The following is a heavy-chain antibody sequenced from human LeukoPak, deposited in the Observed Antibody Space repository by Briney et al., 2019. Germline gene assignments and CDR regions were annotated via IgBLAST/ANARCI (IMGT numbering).Heavy chain of an antibody. CDR3: AKRRNSIDY. Sequence: TGGSLRLSCAASGFTFGNYAMTWVRQAPGKGLEWASSITESTYYADSVKGRFIISRDNSRNTLYLQMNSLRGDDTAVYYCAKRRNSIDYWGQGTLVTVSP. J-gene: IGHJ4*02. V-gene: IGHV3-23*01. D-gene: IGHD6-13*01. CDR2: ITEST. CDR1: GFTFGNYA.